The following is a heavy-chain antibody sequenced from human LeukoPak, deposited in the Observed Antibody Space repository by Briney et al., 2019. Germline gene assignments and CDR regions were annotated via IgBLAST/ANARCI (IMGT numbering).Heavy chain of an antibody. J-gene: IGHJ4*02. CDR1: GGFISSSSYY. CDR2: IYYSGST. D-gene: IGHD6-13*01. CDR3: ARGSKAAPGTFDY. V-gene: IGHV4-39*02. Sequence: PSETLSLTCTVSGGFISSSSYYWGWIRQPPGKGLEWIGSIYYSGSTYYNPSLKSRVTISVDTSKNQFSLKLSSVTAADTAVYYCARGSKAAPGTFDYWGQGTLVTVSS.